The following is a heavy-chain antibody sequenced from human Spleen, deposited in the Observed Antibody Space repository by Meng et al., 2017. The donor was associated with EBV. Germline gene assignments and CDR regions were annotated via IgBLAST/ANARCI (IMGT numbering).Heavy chain of an antibody. CDR1: GGAVNSFNYY. CDR2: MYYSGST. D-gene: IGHD5-18*01. J-gene: IGHJ4*02. V-gene: IGHV4-61*01. CDR3: ARDRGGYNYGPLGY. Sequence: QGPLQESGPGLGMPSEALSLTCTVSGGAVNSFNYYWSWIRQPPGKGLEWIGYMYYSGSTSYNPSLKSRVTISVDKSKNQFSLKLSSVTAADTAVYYCARDRGGYNYGPLGYWGQGTLVTVSS.